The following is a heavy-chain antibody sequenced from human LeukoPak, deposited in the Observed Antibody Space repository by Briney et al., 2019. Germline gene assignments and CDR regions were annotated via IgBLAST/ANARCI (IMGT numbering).Heavy chain of an antibody. Sequence: GGSLRLSCAASGFTFSSYWMSWVRQAPGKGLEWVANIKQDGSEKYYVDSVKGRFTISRDNAKNSLYLQMNSLRAEDTAVYYCARIGSSSWFVLDYWGQETLVTVSS. V-gene: IGHV3-7*04. CDR2: IKQDGSEK. CDR1: GFTFSSYW. CDR3: ARIGSSSWFVLDY. J-gene: IGHJ4*02. D-gene: IGHD6-13*01.